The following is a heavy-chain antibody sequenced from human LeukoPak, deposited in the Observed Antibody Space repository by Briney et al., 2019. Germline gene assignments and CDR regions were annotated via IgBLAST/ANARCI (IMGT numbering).Heavy chain of an antibody. Sequence: GGSLRLSCTTSGFTFPDYAVNWVRQAPGKGLEWVGFIRSKDYTGTAAYAASVKGRFTVSRDDSSSIAYLQMNSLKTEDTAVYYCTRAGKRDIFVVPAASDYWGQGTLVTVSS. CDR2: IRSKDYTGTA. D-gene: IGHD2-15*01. V-gene: IGHV3-49*04. CDR1: GFTFPDYA. J-gene: IGHJ4*02. CDR3: TRAGKRDIFVVPAASDY.